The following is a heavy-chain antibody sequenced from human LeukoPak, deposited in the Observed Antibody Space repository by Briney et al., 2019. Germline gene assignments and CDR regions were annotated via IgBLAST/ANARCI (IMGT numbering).Heavy chain of an antibody. CDR2: IYYSGKT. CDR1: GGSIISSSYY. D-gene: IGHD3-10*01. CDR3: ARGTYYYGSGSKNYYMDV. V-gene: IGHV4-39*07. J-gene: IGHJ6*03. Sequence: PSETLSLTCTVSGGSIISSSYYWGWIRQPPGKGLEWIGSIYYSGKTDYNPSLKSRVTISVETSKNQFSLKLSSVTAADTAVYYCARGTYYYGSGSKNYYMDVWGKGTTVTISS.